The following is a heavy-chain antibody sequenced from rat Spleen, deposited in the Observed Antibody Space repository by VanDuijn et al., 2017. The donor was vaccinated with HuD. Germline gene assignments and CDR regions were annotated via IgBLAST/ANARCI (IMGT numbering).Heavy chain of an antibody. CDR3: TRENYYTGDY. J-gene: IGHJ2*01. D-gene: IGHD1-6*01. CDR1: GFTFNNYW. V-gene: IGHV5-31*01. CDR2: ISYDDSNT. Sequence: EVQLVESGGGLVQPGRSLKLSCVASGFTFNNYWMTWIRQAPKKGLEWVATISYDDSNTNYRDSVKGRFSISRDNAISTLYLQVSSLRSEDTATYYCTRENYYTGDYWGQGVMVTVSS.